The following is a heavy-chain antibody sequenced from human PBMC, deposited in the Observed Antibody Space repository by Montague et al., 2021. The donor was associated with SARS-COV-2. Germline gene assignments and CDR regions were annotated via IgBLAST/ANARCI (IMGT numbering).Heavy chain of an antibody. J-gene: IGHJ6*03. CDR3: ARGRIEVSMIVVVLTGASYYMDV. V-gene: IGHV4-34*01. Sequence: SETLSLTCAVYGGSFSGYHWTWIRQSPGKGLEWIGEINTSGSTNYNPSLKSRVTISVDTSKNQFSLKLHYVTAADTAVYYCARGRIEVSMIVVVLTGASYYMDVWGKGTTVTVSS. D-gene: IGHD3-22*01. CDR2: INTSGST. CDR1: GGSFSGYH.